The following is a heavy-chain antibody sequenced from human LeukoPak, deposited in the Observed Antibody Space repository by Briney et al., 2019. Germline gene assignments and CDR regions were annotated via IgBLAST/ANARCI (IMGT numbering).Heavy chain of an antibody. D-gene: IGHD2-2*01. CDR2: IYYSGST. J-gene: IGHJ3*02. CDR3: ARARSYCSSTSRYEIDAFDI. V-gene: IGHV4-31*03. CDR1: GGSISSGGYY. Sequence: TSETLSLTCTVSGGSISSGGYYWSWIRQHPGKGLEWIGYIYYSGSTYYNPSLKSRVTISVDTSKNQFSLKLSSVTAADTAVYYCARARSYCSSTSRYEIDAFDIWGQGTMVTVSS.